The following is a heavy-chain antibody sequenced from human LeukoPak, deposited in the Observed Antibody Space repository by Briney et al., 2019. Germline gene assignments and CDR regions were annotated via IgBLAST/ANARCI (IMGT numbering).Heavy chain of an antibody. CDR2: INHSGST. V-gene: IGHV4-34*01. Sequence: PSETLSLTCTVSGGSISSYYWSWIRQPPGKGLEWIGEINHSGSTNYNPSLKSRVTISVDTSKNQFSLKLSSVTAADTAVYYCARGPLGVDSSSWYSDYWGQGTLVTVSS. J-gene: IGHJ4*02. D-gene: IGHD6-13*01. CDR1: GGSISSYY. CDR3: ARGPLGVDSSSWYSDY.